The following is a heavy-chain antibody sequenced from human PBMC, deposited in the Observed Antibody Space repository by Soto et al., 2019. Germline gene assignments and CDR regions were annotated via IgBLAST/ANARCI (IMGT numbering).Heavy chain of an antibody. CDR1: GFTFSSYA. V-gene: IGHV3-30-3*01. CDR2: ISYDGSNK. Sequence: QVQLVESGGGVVQPGRSLRLSCAASGFTFSSYAMHWVRQAPGKGLEWVAGISYDGSNKYYADSVKGRFTISRDNSKNTLYLQMNSLRAEDTAVYYCARAARLWTYYFDSWGQGTLVTVSS. J-gene: IGHJ4*02. CDR3: ARAARLWTYYFDS. D-gene: IGHD5-18*01.